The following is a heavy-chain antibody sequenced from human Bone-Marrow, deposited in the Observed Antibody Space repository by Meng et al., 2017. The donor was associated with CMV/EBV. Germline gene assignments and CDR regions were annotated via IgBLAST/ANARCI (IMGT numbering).Heavy chain of an antibody. CDR2: IYYSGST. J-gene: IGHJ6*01. V-gene: IGHV4-59*01. CDR3: ARGSPLEWLLPYYYYYYGMDV. CDR1: GGSISSYY. Sequence: SETLSLTCTVSGGSISSYYWSWIRQPPGKGLEWIGYIYYSGSTNYNPSLKSRVTISVDTSKNQFSLKLSSVTAADTAVYYCARGSPLEWLLPYYYYYYGMDVWGQGTTVTGSS. D-gene: IGHD3-3*01.